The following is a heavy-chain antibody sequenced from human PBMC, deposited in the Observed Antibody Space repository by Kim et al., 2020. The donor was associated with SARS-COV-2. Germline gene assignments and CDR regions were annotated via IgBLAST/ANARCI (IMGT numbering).Heavy chain of an antibody. CDR2: INHSGGT. V-gene: IGHV4-34*01. CDR1: GWSLSGYS. CDR3: GRGHTGVVPAPILGLGPFYYYYNIDV. J-gene: IGHJ6*03. D-gene: IGHD2-2*01. Sequence: GWSLSGYSWNWIRQPPGKGLEWIGEINHSGGTKYSPSLKSRVTMSIDTSKSQFSLRLTSVTAAATAVYFCGRGHTGVVPAPILGLGPFYYYYNIDVCG.